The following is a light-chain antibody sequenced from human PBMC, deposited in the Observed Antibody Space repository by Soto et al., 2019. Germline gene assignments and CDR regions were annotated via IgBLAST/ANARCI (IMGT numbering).Light chain of an antibody. Sequence: DLQMTQSPSTLSASVGDRVTITCRASQSINNSLAWYQQKPGKAPKLLIYKASSLESGVPSRLSGGGSGTEFTLTITSLQPDDFAADYCAHYNSYWTFGQGTKVEIK. CDR3: AHYNSYWT. CDR1: QSINNS. CDR2: KAS. J-gene: IGKJ1*01. V-gene: IGKV1-5*03.